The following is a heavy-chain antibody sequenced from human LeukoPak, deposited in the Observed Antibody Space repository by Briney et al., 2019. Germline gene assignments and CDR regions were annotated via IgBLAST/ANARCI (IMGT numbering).Heavy chain of an antibody. CDR2: ISSGSSTT. CDR1: GFTFSPLG. D-gene: IGHD3-10*01. CDR3: ARGRGLTLSYHYFDY. V-gene: IGHV3-48*02. J-gene: IGHJ4*02. Sequence: GGSLRLSCAASGFTFSPLGMNWVRQAPGRGLEWVSYISSGSSTTYYADSVKGRFTISRDNAKNSLYLQVNRLRDEDTAVYYCARGRGLTLSYHYFDYWGQGTLVTVSS.